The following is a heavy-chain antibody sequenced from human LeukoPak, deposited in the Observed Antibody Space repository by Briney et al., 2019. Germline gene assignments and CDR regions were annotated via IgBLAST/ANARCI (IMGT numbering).Heavy chain of an antibody. Sequence: GASVTVSCKASGGTFSSYAISWVRQAPGQGLEWMGGIIPIFGTANYAQKLQGRVTMTTDTSTGTAYMELRSLRSDDTAVYYCARDLLRYCSGGSCPAYFQHWGQGTLVTVSS. CDR2: IIPIFGTA. J-gene: IGHJ1*01. D-gene: IGHD2-15*01. CDR1: GGTFSSYA. V-gene: IGHV1-69*05. CDR3: ARDLLRYCSGGSCPAYFQH.